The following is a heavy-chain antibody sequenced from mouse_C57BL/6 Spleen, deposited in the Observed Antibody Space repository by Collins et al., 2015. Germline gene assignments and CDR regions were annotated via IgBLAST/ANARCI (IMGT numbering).Heavy chain of an antibody. J-gene: IGHJ4*01. V-gene: IGHV9-3*01. D-gene: IGHD3-2*02. Sequence: QIQLVQSGPELKKPGETVKISCKASGYTFTTYGMSWVKQAPGKGLKWMGWINTYSGVPTYADDFKGRFAFSLETSASTAYLQINNLKNEDTATYLCAATAQATYPLAMDYWGQGTSVTVSS. CDR2: INTYSGVP. CDR1: GYTFTTYG. CDR3: AATAQATYPLAMDY.